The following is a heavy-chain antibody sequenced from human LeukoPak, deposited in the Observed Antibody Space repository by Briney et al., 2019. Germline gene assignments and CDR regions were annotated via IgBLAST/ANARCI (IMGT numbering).Heavy chain of an antibody. D-gene: IGHD6-19*01. J-gene: IGHJ4*02. CDR3: ARQWLVSPLFDY. CDR2: INHSGST. CDR1: GGSLSGYY. Sequence: SETLSLTCAVYGGSLSGYYWSWIRQPPGKGLEWIGEINHSGSTNYNPSLKSRVTISVDTSKNQLSLKLSSMTAAGTAVYYCARQWLVSPLFDYWGQGTLVTVSS. V-gene: IGHV4-34*01.